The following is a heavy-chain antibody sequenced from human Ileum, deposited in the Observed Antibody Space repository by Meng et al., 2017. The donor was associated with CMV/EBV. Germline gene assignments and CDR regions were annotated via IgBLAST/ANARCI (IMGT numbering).Heavy chain of an antibody. Sequence: HLLESGPGLVKPSETLSLTCTVSGGSISDGGHYWNWIRQLPGKGLEWIGYIYYTGNTHYNPSLKSRVTMSADTAKNQLSLTLTSVTAADTAVYYCARVGSSGWGLQYWGQGVLVTVSS. J-gene: IGHJ4*02. CDR2: IYYTGNT. CDR1: GGSISDGGHY. V-gene: IGHV4-31*03. D-gene: IGHD6-19*01. CDR3: ARVGSSGWGLQY.